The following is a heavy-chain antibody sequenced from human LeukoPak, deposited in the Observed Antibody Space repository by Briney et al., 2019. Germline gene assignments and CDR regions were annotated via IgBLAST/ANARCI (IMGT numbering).Heavy chain of an antibody. CDR2: INPNSGGT. CDR3: ARDNLADFWSDPTDY. D-gene: IGHD3-3*01. Sequence: GSVRVSCTASGYTFTGYYMHWVRQAPGQGLEWMGWINPNSGGTNYAETVQGRVTMTRDTSVSTAYMELSRLRSDDTAVYYCARDNLADFWSDPTDYWGQGTLVTVSS. CDR1: GYTFTGYY. V-gene: IGHV1-2*02. J-gene: IGHJ4*02.